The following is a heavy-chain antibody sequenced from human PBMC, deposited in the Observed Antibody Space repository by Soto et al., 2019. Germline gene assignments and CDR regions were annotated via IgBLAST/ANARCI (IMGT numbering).Heavy chain of an antibody. CDR2: ISYDESNI. CDR3: ARGYSYGDY. CDR1: GFSFRSFG. D-gene: IGHD5-18*01. Sequence: PGGSLRLSCAASGFSFRSFGMRWVRQAPGKGLEWVAVISYDESNIYYADSVKGRFTISRDNSKNTVYLQMNSLRVEDTAMYYCARGYSYGDYWAQGTLVTVSS. J-gene: IGHJ4*02. V-gene: IGHV3-30*03.